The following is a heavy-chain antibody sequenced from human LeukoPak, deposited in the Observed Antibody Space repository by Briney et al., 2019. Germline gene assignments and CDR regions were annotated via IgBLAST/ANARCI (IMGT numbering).Heavy chain of an antibody. CDR1: GYTFTSYY. J-gene: IGHJ6*02. D-gene: IGHD1-7*01. V-gene: IGHV1-46*01. Sequence: ASVKVSCKASGYTFTSYYMHWVRQAPGQGLEWMGIINPSGGSTSYAQKFQGRVIMTRDTSTSTAYMELSSLRSEDTAVYYCATPTGTTSYYYYGMDVWGQGTTVTVSS. CDR3: ATPTGTTSYYYYGMDV. CDR2: INPSGGST.